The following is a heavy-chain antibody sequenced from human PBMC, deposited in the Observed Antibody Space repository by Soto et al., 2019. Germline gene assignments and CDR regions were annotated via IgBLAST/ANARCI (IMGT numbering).Heavy chain of an antibody. Sequence: EVQLVESGGGLVQPGGSLRLSCAASGFTFSSYEMNWVRQAPGKGLEWVSYISSSGSTIYYADSVKGRFTISRDNAKNSLYLQTNSLRAEDTAVYYCARPLMVRGDEFEGVFDYWGQGTLVTVSS. V-gene: IGHV3-48*03. CDR3: ARPLMVRGDEFEGVFDY. CDR1: GFTFSSYE. D-gene: IGHD3-10*01. J-gene: IGHJ4*02. CDR2: ISSSGSTI.